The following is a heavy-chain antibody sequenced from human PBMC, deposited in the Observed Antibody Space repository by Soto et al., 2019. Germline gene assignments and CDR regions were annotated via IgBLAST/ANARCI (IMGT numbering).Heavy chain of an antibody. CDR1: GGIFHGYG. J-gene: IGHJ4*02. V-gene: IGHV3-33*01. Sequence: QEQLVESGGGVVQPGTSLRLSCAVPGGIFHGYGMHWVRQAPGKGLEWVAIIRFDGSNEEYADSVKGRFTISRDNSKNTLYLQMKTLGVEDTAVYYCARDVIGGTVFRGYLDYWGRGTVVTVSS. D-gene: IGHD1-7*01. CDR2: IRFDGSNE. CDR3: ARDVIGGTVFRGYLDY.